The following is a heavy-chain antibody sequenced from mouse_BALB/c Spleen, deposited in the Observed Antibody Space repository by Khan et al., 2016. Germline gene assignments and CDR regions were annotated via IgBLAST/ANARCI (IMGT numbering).Heavy chain of an antibody. D-gene: IGHD2-4*01. CDR3: ARDYDYDGDWYFDV. J-gene: IGHJ1*01. CDR1: GYTFTNYG. V-gene: IGHV9-3-1*01. CDR2: MNTYTGEP. Sequence: QIQLVQSGPELKKPGETVKISCKASGYTFTNYGMNWVKQTPGKGLKWMGWMNTYTGEPTYADDFKGRFAFSLKTSARTAYCQINNLKNEDTATYFCARDYDYDGDWYFDVWGAGTTVTVSS.